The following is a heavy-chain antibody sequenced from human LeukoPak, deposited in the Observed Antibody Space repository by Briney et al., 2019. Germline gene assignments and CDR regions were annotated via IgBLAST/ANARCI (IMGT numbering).Heavy chain of an antibody. Sequence: GRSLRLSCAASGLTFSDYAMHWVRQAPGKGLEWVAVISYDGSNKYNADSVKGRFTISRDNSNNTLYLQMNSLRAEDTAVYFCARFVSSWYSLDYWGQGTLVTVSS. CDR3: ARFVSSWYSLDY. CDR2: ISYDGSNK. J-gene: IGHJ4*02. D-gene: IGHD6-13*01. V-gene: IGHV3-30-3*01. CDR1: GLTFSDYA.